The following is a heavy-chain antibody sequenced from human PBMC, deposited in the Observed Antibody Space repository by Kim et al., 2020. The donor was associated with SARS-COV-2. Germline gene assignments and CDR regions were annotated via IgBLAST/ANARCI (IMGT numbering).Heavy chain of an antibody. V-gene: IGHV4-31*03. J-gene: IGHJ3*02. CDR2: IYYSGST. D-gene: IGHD4-17*01. Sequence: SETLSLTCTVSGGSISSGGYYWSWIRQHPGKGLEWIGYIYYSGSTYYNPSLKSRVTMSVDTSKNQFSLKLSSVTAADTAVYYCARFSDVGYGGNSDAFDIWGQGTMVTVSS. CDR3: ARFSDVGYGGNSDAFDI. CDR1: GGSISSGGYY.